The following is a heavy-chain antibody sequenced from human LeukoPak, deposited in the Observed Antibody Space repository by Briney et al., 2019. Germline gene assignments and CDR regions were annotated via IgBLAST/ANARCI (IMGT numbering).Heavy chain of an antibody. V-gene: IGHV4-34*01. CDR1: GGSFSGYY. CDR2: INHSGST. Sequence: SETLSLTCAVYGGSFSGYYWSWIRQPPGKGLEWIGEINHSGSTNYNPSLKSRVTISVDTSKNQFSLKLSSVTAADTAVYYCARRVDGYNRDYWGQGTLVTVSS. J-gene: IGHJ4*02. D-gene: IGHD5-24*01. CDR3: ARRVDGYNRDY.